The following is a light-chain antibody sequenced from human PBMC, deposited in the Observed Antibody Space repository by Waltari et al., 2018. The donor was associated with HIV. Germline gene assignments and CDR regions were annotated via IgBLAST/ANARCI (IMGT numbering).Light chain of an antibody. CDR2: RNN. J-gene: IGLJ2*01. V-gene: IGLV1-47*01. CDR1: SSNIGSNY. Sequence: QSVLTQPTSASGTPGQRVTISCSGSSSNIGSNYVYWYQQLPGTAPKLLIYRNNQRPSGVPDRFSGSKSGTSASLAISGLRSEDEADYYCAAWDDSLSGPRVFGGGTKVTVL. CDR3: AAWDDSLSGPRV.